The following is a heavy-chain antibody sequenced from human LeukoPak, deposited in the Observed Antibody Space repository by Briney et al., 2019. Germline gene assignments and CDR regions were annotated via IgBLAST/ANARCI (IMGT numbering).Heavy chain of an antibody. Sequence: GESLKISCKGSGYSFTSYWIGWVRQMPGKGLEWMGIIYPGDSDTRYSPSFQGQVTISADKSISTAYLQWSSLKASDTAMYYCARRAATGYYYYYMDVWGKGTAVTVSS. CDR3: ARRAATGYYYYYMDV. J-gene: IGHJ6*03. V-gene: IGHV5-51*01. CDR1: GYSFTSYW. CDR2: IYPGDSDT.